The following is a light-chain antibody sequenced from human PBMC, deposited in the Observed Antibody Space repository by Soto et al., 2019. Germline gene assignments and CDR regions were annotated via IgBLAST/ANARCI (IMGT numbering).Light chain of an antibody. CDR2: DSS. CDR3: YQYYGNSPRT. Sequence: IQLTQSRSPLFASVGDRVTIPCRASQSVRNWLAWYHQKPGRAPQLLIYDSSTLEPGVPSRFRGSGSGTEVILTIIGRQHSDDGAVYYYQYYGNSPRTFGQGTKVDIK. CDR1: QSVRNW. V-gene: IGKV1-5*01. J-gene: IGKJ1*01.